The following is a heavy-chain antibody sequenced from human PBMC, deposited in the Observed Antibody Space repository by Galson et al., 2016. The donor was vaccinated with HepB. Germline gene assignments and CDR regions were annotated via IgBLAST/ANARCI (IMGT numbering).Heavy chain of an antibody. J-gene: IGHJ4*02. D-gene: IGHD3-16*01. CDR2: IRGSGGST. CDR1: GFIFSTYA. Sequence: SLRLSCAGSGFIFSTYAMNWVRQAPGKGLEWVSGIRGSGGSTYYADSVKGRFTISRDNSKNTLYLQMNSLRAEDTAVYYCAKHRDGGGFRAWVWAFGEFDYWGQGTLVTVSS. V-gene: IGHV3-23*01. CDR3: AKHRDGGGFRAWVWAFGEFDY.